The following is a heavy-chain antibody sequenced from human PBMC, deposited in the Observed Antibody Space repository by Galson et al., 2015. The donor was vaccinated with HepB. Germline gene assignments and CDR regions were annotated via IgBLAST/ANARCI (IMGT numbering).Heavy chain of an antibody. CDR2: IKQDGSEK. CDR1: GFTFSSYW. V-gene: IGHV3-7*01. D-gene: IGHD5-18*01. Sequence: SLRLSCAASGFTFSSYWMSWVRQAPGKGLEWVANIKQDGSEKYYVDSVKGRFTISRDNAKNSLYLQMNSLRAEDTAVYYCARQGYTAMAVFDYRGQGTLVTVSS. CDR3: ARQGYTAMAVFDY. J-gene: IGHJ4*02.